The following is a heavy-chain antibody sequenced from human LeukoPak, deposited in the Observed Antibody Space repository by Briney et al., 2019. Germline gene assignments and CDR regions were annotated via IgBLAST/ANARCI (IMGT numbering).Heavy chain of an antibody. CDR3: ARRVGSSSWYLGAFDI. D-gene: IGHD6-13*01. CDR1: GYSFTSYW. CDR2: IYPGDSDT. V-gene: IGHV5-51*01. Sequence: GESLKISCKGSGYSFTSYWIGWVRQMPGKGLEWKGIIYPGDSDTRYSPSFQGQVTISADKSISTAYLQWSSLKASDTAMYYCARRVGSSSWYLGAFDIWGQGTMVTVSS. J-gene: IGHJ3*02.